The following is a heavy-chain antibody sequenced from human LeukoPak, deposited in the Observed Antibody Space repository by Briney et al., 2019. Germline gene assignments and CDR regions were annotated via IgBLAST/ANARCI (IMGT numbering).Heavy chain of an antibody. V-gene: IGHV4-39*07. Sequence: SETLSLTCTVSGGSISSSSYYWGWIRQPPGKGLEWIGSIYYSGSTYYNPSLKSRVTISVDTSKNQFSLRLSSVTAADTAVYYCARTTLEMATVLFDFWGQGTLVTVSS. D-gene: IGHD5-24*01. CDR1: GGSISSSSYY. CDR2: IYYSGST. J-gene: IGHJ4*02. CDR3: ARTTLEMATVLFDF.